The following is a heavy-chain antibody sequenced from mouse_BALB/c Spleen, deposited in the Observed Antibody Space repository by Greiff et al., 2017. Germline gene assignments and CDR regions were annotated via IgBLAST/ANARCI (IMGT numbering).Heavy chain of an antibody. CDR1: GYSITSGYY. CDR2: ISYDGSN. D-gene: IGHD2-4*01. CDR3: AREDDYDYDWFAY. J-gene: IGHJ3*01. Sequence: ESGPGLVKPSQSLSLTCSVTGYSITSGYYWNWIRQFPGNKLEWMGYISYDGSNNYNPSLKNRISITRDTSKNQFFLKLNSVTTEDTATYYCAREDDYDYDWFAYWGQGTLVTVSA. V-gene: IGHV3-6*02.